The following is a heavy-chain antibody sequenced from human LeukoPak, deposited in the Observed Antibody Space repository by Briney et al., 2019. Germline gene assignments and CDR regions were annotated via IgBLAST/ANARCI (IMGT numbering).Heavy chain of an antibody. D-gene: IGHD3-10*01. J-gene: IGHJ4*02. V-gene: IGHV3-7*05. CDR2: IKGDGTHT. CDR1: GFTFSSYW. Sequence: GGSLRLSCATSGFTFSSYWMSWVRQAPGKGLEWVANIKGDGTHTNYLDSVKGRCTISRDNAKNSLYLQMNSLRAEDTAVYYCARDWGLLWFGEMNYFDYWGQGTLVTVSS. CDR3: ARDWGLLWFGEMNYFDY.